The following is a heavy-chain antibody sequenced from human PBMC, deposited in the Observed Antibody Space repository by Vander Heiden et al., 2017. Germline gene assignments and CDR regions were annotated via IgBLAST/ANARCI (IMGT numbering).Heavy chain of an antibody. D-gene: IGHD3-10*01. CDR2: ISAYNGNT. J-gene: IGHJ6*02. Sequence: VQLVQSGAEVKKPGASVKVSCKASGYTFTSYGISWVRQAPGQGLEWMGWISAYNGNTNYAQKLHGRVTMTTDTSTSTAYMELRSLRSDDTAVYYCARDVPMVRGVNPYYYYGMDVWGQGTTVTVSS. V-gene: IGHV1-18*01. CDR1: GYTFTSYG. CDR3: ARDVPMVRGVNPYYYYGMDV.